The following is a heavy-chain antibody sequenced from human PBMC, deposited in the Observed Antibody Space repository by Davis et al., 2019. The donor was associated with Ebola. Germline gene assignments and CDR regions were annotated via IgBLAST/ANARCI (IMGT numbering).Heavy chain of an antibody. CDR1: GASVSSNSAA. D-gene: IGHD1-7*01. J-gene: IGHJ4*02. CDR2: TYYNSKWYS. V-gene: IGHV6-1*01. CDR3: AGLPWNSKSFDY. Sequence: PSETLSLTCAISGASVSSNSAAWNWIRLSPSRGLEWLRRTYYNSKWYSDYAVSVKSRITINPDTSKNQFSLHLNSVTPEDTAVYYCAGLPWNSKSFDYWGQGTLVTVSS.